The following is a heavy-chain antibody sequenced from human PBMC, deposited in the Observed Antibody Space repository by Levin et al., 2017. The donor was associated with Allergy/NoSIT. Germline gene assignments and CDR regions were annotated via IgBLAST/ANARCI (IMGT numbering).Heavy chain of an antibody. J-gene: IGHJ6*02. CDR2: ISSSSSTI. Sequence: LSLTCAASGFTFSSSSMNWVRQAPGKGLEWVSYISSSSSTIYYADSVKGRFTISRDNAKNSLYLQMNSLRDEDTAVYYCARGPVVVVAAVGYYYGMDVWGQGTTVTVSS. D-gene: IGHD2-15*01. CDR3: ARGPVVVVAAVGYYYGMDV. CDR1: GFTFSSSS. V-gene: IGHV3-48*02.